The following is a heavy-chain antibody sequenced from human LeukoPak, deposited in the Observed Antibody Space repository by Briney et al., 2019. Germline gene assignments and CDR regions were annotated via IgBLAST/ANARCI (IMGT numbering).Heavy chain of an antibody. V-gene: IGHV1-2*02. D-gene: IGHD6-13*01. CDR3: ARGRRIAAAGTNYFDY. J-gene: IGHJ4*02. CDR1: GYTFTGYY. Sequence: ASVKVSCKASGYTFTGYYMHWVRQAPGQGLEWMGWINPNSGGTNYAQKFQGRVTMTRDTSISTAYMELSRLRSDDTAVYYCARGRRIAAAGTNYFDYWGEGTLVTVSS. CDR2: INPNSGGT.